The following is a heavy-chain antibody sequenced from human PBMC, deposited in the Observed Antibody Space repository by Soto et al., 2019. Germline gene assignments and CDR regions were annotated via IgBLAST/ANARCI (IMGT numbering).Heavy chain of an antibody. CDR1: GYTFTSYD. CDR2: MNPNSGKT. V-gene: IGHV1-8*01. Sequence: QVPLVQSGAEVKKPGASVKVSCKASGYTFTSYDINWVRQATGQGLEWMGWMNPNSGKTGYAQKFQGRVTMTRNTSRSTAYMELSSLRSEDTAVYYGAKVVRNGDYSHDYWGQGTLVIVSS. D-gene: IGHD4-17*01. CDR3: AKVVRNGDYSHDY. J-gene: IGHJ4*02.